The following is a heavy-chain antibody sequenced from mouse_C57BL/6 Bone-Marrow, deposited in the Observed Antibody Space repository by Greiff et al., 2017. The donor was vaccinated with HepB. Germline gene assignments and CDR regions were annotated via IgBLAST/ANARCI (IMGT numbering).Heavy chain of an antibody. CDR3: ARGDSSGYWAMDY. Sequence: VQLKESGAELARPGASVKLSCKASGYTFTSYGISWVKQRTGQGLEWIGEIYPRSGNTYYNEKFKGKATLTADKSSSTAYMELRSLTSEDSAVYFCARGDSSGYWAMDYWGQGTSVTVSS. CDR1: GYTFTSYG. CDR2: IYPRSGNT. J-gene: IGHJ4*01. V-gene: IGHV1-81*01. D-gene: IGHD3-2*02.